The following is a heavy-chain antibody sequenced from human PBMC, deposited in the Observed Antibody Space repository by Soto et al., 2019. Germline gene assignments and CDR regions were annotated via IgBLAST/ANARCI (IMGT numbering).Heavy chain of an antibody. CDR2: IWYDGGNK. J-gene: IGHJ4*02. CDR3: ARDPRDGYNFLDY. CDR1: GFTFSNYG. V-gene: IGHV3-30*02. D-gene: IGHD5-12*01. Sequence: GGSLRLSCAASGFTFSNYGMHWVRQAPGKGLEWVAFIWYDGGNKYYADSVKGRFTISRDNSKNTLYLQMNSLRAEDTAVYYCARDPRDGYNFLDYWGQGTLVTVSS.